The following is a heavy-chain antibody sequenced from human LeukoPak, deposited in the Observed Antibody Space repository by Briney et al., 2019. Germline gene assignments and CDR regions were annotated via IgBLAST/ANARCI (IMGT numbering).Heavy chain of an antibody. CDR1: GFTFSNAW. Sequence: GGSLRLSCAASGFTFSNAWMNWVRQAPGKGLEWVSVFYSGGSTYFADSVKGRFAISRDNSKNTLDLQMNSLRGEDTAVYYCARVRGVRGALDVWGQGTTVTVSS. D-gene: IGHD3-10*01. V-gene: IGHV3-53*01. J-gene: IGHJ6*02. CDR2: FYSGGST. CDR3: ARVRGVRGALDV.